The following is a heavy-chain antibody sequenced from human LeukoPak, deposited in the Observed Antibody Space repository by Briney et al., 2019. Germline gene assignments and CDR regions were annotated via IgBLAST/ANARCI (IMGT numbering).Heavy chain of an antibody. CDR2: IYYSGST. CDR3: ARAGGPNYDFWSGYYKGAFDI. J-gene: IGHJ3*02. V-gene: IGHV4-61*01. Sequence: SETLSLTCTVSGGSINTPNYYWGWIRQTPGKGLEWIGYIYYSGSTNYNPSLKSRVTISVDTSKNQFSLKLSSVTAADTAVYYCARAGGPNYDFWSGYYKGAFDIWGQGTMVTVSS. CDR1: GGSINTPNYY. D-gene: IGHD3-3*01.